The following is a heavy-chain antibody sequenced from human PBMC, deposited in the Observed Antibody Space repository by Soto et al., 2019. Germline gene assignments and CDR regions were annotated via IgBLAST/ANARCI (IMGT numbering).Heavy chain of an antibody. CDR2: VNPNSGNR. CDR3: ARGRYGGYDYLDS. V-gene: IGHV1-8*01. D-gene: IGHD5-12*01. J-gene: IGHJ4*02. Sequence: QVQLVQSGAEVKKPGASVKVSCKASGYTFTNSDINWVRQATGQGLEWVGWVNPNSGNRGYALKFQGRVTMTTDTSMSTAYMDLSSRGSEDTAVYYCARGRYGGYDYLDSWGQGTRVIVSS. CDR1: GYTFTNSD.